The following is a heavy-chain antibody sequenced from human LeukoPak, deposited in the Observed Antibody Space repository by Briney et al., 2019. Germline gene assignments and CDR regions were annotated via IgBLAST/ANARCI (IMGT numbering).Heavy chain of an antibody. CDR3: ARHGQLGGNFDY. CDR2: IYYSGTT. J-gene: IGHJ4*02. CDR1: GVSISSSNYY. V-gene: IGHV4-39*01. Sequence: SETLSLTCTVSGVSISSSNYYWGWIRQPPGKGLEWLGSIYYSGTTYYNPSLKSRVTISVDTSKNQFSLKLSSVTAADTAVYYCARHGQLGGNFDYWGQGTLVTVSS. D-gene: IGHD3-10*01.